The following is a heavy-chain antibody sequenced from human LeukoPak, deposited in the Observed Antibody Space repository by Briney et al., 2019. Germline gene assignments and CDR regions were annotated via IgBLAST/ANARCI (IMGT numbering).Heavy chain of an antibody. CDR3: VKESLEGDT. Sequence: GGSLSLSCAATGFTFTNFGMHWVRQPPGKERDWVAFIMYDGSIKFYADSVLGRFTISRDNSKNTLDLQMNSLRTEDTAVYYCVKESLEGDTWGQGTLVTVSS. D-gene: IGHD1-1*01. CDR2: IMYDGSIK. CDR1: GFTFTNFG. V-gene: IGHV3-30*02. J-gene: IGHJ5*02.